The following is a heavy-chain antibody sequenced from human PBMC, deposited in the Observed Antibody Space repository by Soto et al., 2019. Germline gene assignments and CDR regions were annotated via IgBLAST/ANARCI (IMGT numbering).Heavy chain of an antibody. D-gene: IGHD2-15*01. Sequence: GGSLRLSCAASGFTLSTYAMNWVRQAPGMGLEWVSAVSGSGSSTYYADSVKGRFTISRDNSKNALYLQMNDLRAEDTAVYYCAKGWSDYFDCWGQGALVTVSS. CDR1: GFTLSTYA. J-gene: IGHJ4*02. CDR2: VSGSGSST. V-gene: IGHV3-23*01. CDR3: AKGWSDYFDC.